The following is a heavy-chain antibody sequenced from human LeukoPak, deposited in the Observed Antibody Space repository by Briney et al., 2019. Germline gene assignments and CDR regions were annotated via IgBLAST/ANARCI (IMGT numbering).Heavy chain of an antibody. CDR1: GYTFTGYY. V-gene: IGHV1-2*02. J-gene: IGHJ5*02. CDR3: ARDVSAGGTNWFDP. CDR2: INPNSGGP. D-gene: IGHD3-16*01. Sequence: ASVKVSCKASGYTFTGYYVHWVRQAPGQGLEWMGWINPNSGGPNYAQKFQGRVTMTRDTSISTAYMEMSRLRSDDTAVYYCARDVSAGGTNWFDPWGQGTLVTVSS.